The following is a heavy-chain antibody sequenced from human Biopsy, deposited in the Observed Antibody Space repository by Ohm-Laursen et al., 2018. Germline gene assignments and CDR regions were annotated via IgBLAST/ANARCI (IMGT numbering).Heavy chain of an antibody. CDR1: GGTSSNYA. Sequence: SSVKVSCKASGGTSSNYAISWVRQAPGEGLEWMGRIIAVSGLVNYAPKFQGRVSITADKSTTTAYMELSNLKSEDTAVYYCATPFQYYDSWGGYPPFDHWGQGTLVTVSS. J-gene: IGHJ4*02. CDR2: IIAVSGLV. V-gene: IGHV1-69*04. D-gene: IGHD3-3*01. CDR3: ATPFQYYDSWGGYPPFDH.